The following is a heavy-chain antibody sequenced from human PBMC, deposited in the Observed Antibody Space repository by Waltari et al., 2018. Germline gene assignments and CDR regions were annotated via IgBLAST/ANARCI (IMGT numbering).Heavy chain of an antibody. CDR2: INHSGST. CDR3: ARVHDYGDYYYYSYMDV. D-gene: IGHD4-17*01. J-gene: IGHJ6*03. CDR1: GGSFSGYY. V-gene: IGHV4-34*01. Sequence: QVQLQQWGAGLLKPSETLHLTCAVYGGSFSGYYWSWIRQPPGKVLEWIGEINHSGSTNYNPSPKSRVTISVDTSKNQFSLKLSSVTAADTAVYYCARVHDYGDYYYYSYMDVWGKGTTVTISS.